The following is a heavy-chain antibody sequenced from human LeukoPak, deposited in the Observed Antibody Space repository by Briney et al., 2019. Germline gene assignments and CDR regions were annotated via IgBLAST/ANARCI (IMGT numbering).Heavy chain of an antibody. CDR2: ISSSSSTI. V-gene: IGHV3-48*01. CDR1: GFTFSSYS. D-gene: IGHD2-2*02. CDR3: ARYCSSTSCYTDAFDI. J-gene: IGHJ3*02. Sequence: GGSLRLSCAASGFTFSSYSMNWVRQAPGKGLEWVSYISSSSSTIYYADPVKGRFTISRDNAKNSLYLQMNSLRAEDTAVYYCARYCSSTSCYTDAFDIWGQGTMVTVSS.